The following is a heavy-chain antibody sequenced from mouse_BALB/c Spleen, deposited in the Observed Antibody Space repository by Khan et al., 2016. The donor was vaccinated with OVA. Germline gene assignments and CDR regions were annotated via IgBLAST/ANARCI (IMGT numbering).Heavy chain of an antibody. J-gene: IGHJ4*01. CDR3: ARDGSRYNYAMDY. V-gene: IGHV3-2*02. D-gene: IGHD2-3*01. CDR1: GYSITSDYA. Sequence: VQLQQSGPGLVKPSQSLSLTCTVTGYSITSDYAWNWIRQFPGKKLEWMGYISYSGSTNYNPSLKSRISITRDTSKNQFFLQLNSVTTEDTATYYCARDGSRYNYAMDYWGQGTSVTVSS. CDR2: ISYSGST.